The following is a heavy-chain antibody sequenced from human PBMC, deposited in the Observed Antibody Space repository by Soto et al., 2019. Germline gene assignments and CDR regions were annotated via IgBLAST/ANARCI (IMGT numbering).Heavy chain of an antibody. CDR3: ARVSGTLERYSDLDY. Sequence: EVQLVESGGCLVKPGRSLRLSCAASGFIFSSYSMNWVRQAPGKGLEWVSSISPRSDYIYYADSMRGRFTISRDNAQNSLYLPMTTLRAEDTEVYHCARVSGTLERYSDLDYWGQGTLVTVSS. CDR2: ISPRSDYI. D-gene: IGHD3-10*01. V-gene: IGHV3-21*06. J-gene: IGHJ4*02. CDR1: GFIFSSYS.